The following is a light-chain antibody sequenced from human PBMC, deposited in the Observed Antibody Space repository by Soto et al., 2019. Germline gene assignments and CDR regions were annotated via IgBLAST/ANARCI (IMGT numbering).Light chain of an antibody. CDR2: GAS. CDR1: QSVSSN. V-gene: IGKV3-15*01. CDR3: QQYNNWPPMYT. Sequence: EIVMTQSPATLSVSPGERATLSCRASQSVSSNLAWYQQKPGQAPRLLIYGASTRATGTPARFSGSGSGTEFILTISSLQSEDLAVYYCQQYNNWPPMYTFGQGTKLEI. J-gene: IGKJ2*01.